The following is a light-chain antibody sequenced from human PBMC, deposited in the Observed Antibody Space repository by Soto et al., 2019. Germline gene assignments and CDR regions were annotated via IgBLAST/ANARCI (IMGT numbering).Light chain of an antibody. Sequence: EVVLTQSPGTLSLSPGERATLSCRASQSVSSSYLAWYQHKPGQAPRLLIYGASTRATGLPARFSGSGSGTQFTLTINSLEPEDFAVYYCQQRSNWPITFGQGTRLEIK. CDR3: QQRSNWPIT. CDR2: GAS. J-gene: IGKJ5*01. CDR1: QSVSSSY. V-gene: IGKV3D-20*02.